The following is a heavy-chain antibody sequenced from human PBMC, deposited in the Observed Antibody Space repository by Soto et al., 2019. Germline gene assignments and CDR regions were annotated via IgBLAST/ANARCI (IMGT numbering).Heavy chain of an antibody. V-gene: IGHV4-31*03. CDR1: GGSISSGGYY. CDR2: IYYSGST. D-gene: IGHD3-9*01. Sequence: SETLSLTCTVSGGSISSGGYYWSWIRQHPGKGLEWIGYIYYSGSTYYNPSLKSRVTISVDTSKNQFSLKLSSVTAADTAVYYCARDGDYDILTGYYHRYGMDVWGQGTTVT. CDR3: ARDGDYDILTGYYHRYGMDV. J-gene: IGHJ6*02.